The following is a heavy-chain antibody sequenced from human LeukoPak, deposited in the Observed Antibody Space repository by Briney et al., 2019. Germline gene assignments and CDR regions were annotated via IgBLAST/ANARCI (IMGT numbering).Heavy chain of an antibody. CDR3: ARDPPKGRFYDFWSGPYYGMDV. V-gene: IGHV1-2*06. Sequence: ASVKVSCKASGYTFTSNYIHWVRQAPGQGLEWMGRINPNSGGTNYAQKFQGRVTMTRDTSISTAYMELSRLRSDDTAVYYCARDPPKGRFYDFWSGPYYGMDVWGQGTTVAVSS. J-gene: IGHJ6*02. CDR1: GYTFTSNY. D-gene: IGHD3-3*01. CDR2: INPNSGGT.